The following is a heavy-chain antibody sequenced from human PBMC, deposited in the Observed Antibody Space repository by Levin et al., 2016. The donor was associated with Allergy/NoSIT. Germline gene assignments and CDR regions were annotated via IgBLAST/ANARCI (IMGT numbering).Heavy chain of an antibody. Sequence: WIRQPPGKGLEWIGSIYYSGSTYYNPSLKSRVTISVDTSKNQFSLKLSSVTAADTAVYYCARAGREGTYYDSSGYYYNWYFDLWGRGTLVTVSS. V-gene: IGHV4-39*07. CDR3: ARAGREGTYYDSSGYYYNWYFDL. J-gene: IGHJ2*01. CDR2: IYYSGST. D-gene: IGHD3-22*01.